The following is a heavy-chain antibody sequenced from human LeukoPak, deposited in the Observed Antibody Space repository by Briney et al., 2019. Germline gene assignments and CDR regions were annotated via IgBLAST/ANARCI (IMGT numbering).Heavy chain of an antibody. V-gene: IGHV3-7*03. J-gene: IGHJ6*03. CDR3: ARVGTSYYYYMDV. Sequence: GGSLRLSCAASGFTLITYWMSWVRQAPGKGLEWVANIKQDGSEKYYVDSVKGRFTISRDNAKNSLYLQMNSLRAEDTAVYYCARVGTSYYYYMDVWGKGTTVTISS. D-gene: IGHD1-1*01. CDR2: IKQDGSEK. CDR1: GFTLITYW.